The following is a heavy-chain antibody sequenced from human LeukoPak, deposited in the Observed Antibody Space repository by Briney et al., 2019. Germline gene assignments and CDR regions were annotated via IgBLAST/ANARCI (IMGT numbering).Heavy chain of an antibody. CDR2: ISGSDGRT. D-gene: IGHD6-13*01. J-gene: IGHJ4*02. V-gene: IGHV3-23*01. CDR3: AKDQTGGIAAAGVYYFDY. Sequence: GGSLRLSCAASGFTFSSYAMSWVRQAPGQGLEWVSAISGSDGRTYYADSVKGRFTISRDNSKNTLYLQMNSLRAEDTAVYYCAKDQTGGIAAAGVYYFDYWGQGTLVTVSS. CDR1: GFTFSSYA.